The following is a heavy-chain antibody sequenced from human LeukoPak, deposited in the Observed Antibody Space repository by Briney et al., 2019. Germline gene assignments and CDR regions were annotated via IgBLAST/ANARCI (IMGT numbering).Heavy chain of an antibody. CDR3: ARASGSYLSNYYYYGTDV. Sequence: PSETLSLTCTVSGGSISSGSYYWSWIRQPAGKGLEWIGRIYTSGSTNYNPSLKSRVTISVDTSKNQFSLKLSSVTAADTAVYYCARASGSYLSNYYYYGTDVWGQGTTVTVSS. D-gene: IGHD1-26*01. CDR1: GGSISSGSYY. V-gene: IGHV4-61*02. J-gene: IGHJ6*02. CDR2: IYTSGST.